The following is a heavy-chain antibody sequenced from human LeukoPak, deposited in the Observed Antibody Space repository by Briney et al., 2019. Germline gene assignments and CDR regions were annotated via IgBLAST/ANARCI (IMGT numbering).Heavy chain of an antibody. CDR3: AKTNPKNYDVLTGYPYYFDF. V-gene: IGHV3-23*01. CDR1: GFTFSTYA. Sequence: PPGGSLRLSCAASGFTFSTYAMSWVRQAPGKGLEWVSAISASGGSTYYAASVKGRFTISRDNSKNTLYLQMNSLGAEDTAVYYCAKTNPKNYDVLTGYPYYFDFWGQGTLVTVSS. CDR2: ISASGGST. J-gene: IGHJ4*02. D-gene: IGHD3-9*01.